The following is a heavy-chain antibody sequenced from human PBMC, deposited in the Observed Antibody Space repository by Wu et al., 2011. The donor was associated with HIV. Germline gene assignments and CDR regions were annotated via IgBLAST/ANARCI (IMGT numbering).Heavy chain of an antibody. CDR2: ISAYNGNT. V-gene: IGHV1-18*01. CDR3: ARDLGGADFDY. J-gene: IGHJ4*02. D-gene: IGHD1-26*01. CDR1: GYTFTSSS. Sequence: QVQLVQSGAEVKKPGASVKVSCKASGYTFTSSSINWVRQAPGQGLEWMGWISAYNGNTNYAQKLQGRVTMTTDTSTSTAYMELRSLTSGDTTVYYCARDLGGADFDYWGQGTLVTVSS.